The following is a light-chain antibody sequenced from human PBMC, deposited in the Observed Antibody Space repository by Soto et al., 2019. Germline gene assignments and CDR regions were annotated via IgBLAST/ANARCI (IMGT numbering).Light chain of an antibody. CDR2: EDN. CDR3: QSYDSSNQGV. CDR1: SGSIASNY. Sequence: NFMLTQPHSVSECPGKTVAISCTGSSGSIASNYVQWYQQRPGSAPATVIDEDNQRPSGVPDRFSGSIDSSSNSASLTISRLKTEDEADYSCQSYDSSNQGVFGGGTKVTVL. V-gene: IGLV6-57*02. J-gene: IGLJ2*01.